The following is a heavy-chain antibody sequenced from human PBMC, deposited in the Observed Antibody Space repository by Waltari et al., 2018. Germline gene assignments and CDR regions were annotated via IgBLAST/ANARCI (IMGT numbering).Heavy chain of an antibody. D-gene: IGHD3-10*01. CDR1: GGSISSYY. J-gene: IGHJ4*02. CDR3: AGARYYGSGSYYNPGDFDY. V-gene: IGHV4-4*07. CDR2: IYTSGST. Sequence: QVQLQESGPGLVKPSETLSLTCTVSGGSISSYYWSWIRPPAGKGLEWIGRIYTSGSTNYNPSLKSRVTMSVDTSKNQFSLKLSSVTAADTAVYYCAGARYYGSGSYYNPGDFDYWGQGTLVTVSS.